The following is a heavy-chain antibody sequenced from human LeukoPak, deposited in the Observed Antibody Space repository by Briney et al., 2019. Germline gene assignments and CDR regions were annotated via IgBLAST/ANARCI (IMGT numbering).Heavy chain of an antibody. J-gene: IGHJ4*02. V-gene: IGHV4-39*07. CDR3: ARAPLYDILTGYLMTYFDY. CDR2: IYYSGST. Sequence: PSETLSLTCTVSGGSISSSSYYWGWIRQPPGKGLEWIGSIYYSGSTYYNPSLKSRVTISVDTSKNQFSLKLSSVTAADTAVYYCARAPLYDILTGYLMTYFDYWGQGTLVTVSS. D-gene: IGHD3-9*01. CDR1: GGSISSSSYY.